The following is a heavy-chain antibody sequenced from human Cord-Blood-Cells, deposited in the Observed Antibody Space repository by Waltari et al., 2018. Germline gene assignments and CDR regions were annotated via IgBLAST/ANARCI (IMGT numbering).Heavy chain of an antibody. V-gene: IGHV1-69*01. CDR2: IIPIFGTA. J-gene: IGHJ3*02. CDR1: TFSSYA. CDR3: ARGRGFISRGSFDI. D-gene: IGHD3-10*01. Sequence: TFSSYAISWVRQAPGQGLEWMGGIIPIFGTANYAQKFQGRVTITADESTSTAYRELSSLRSEDTAVYYCARGRGFISRGSFDIWGQGTMVTVSS.